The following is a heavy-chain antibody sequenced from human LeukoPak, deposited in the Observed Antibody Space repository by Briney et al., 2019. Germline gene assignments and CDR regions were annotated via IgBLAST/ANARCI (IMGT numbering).Heavy chain of an antibody. V-gene: IGHV3-7*01. D-gene: IGHD5-24*01. CDR1: GFAFSNYW. CDR2: IKPDGTEK. CDR3: ARGGNSSWDC. Sequence: PGGSLRLSCAASGFAFSNYWMSWVRQAPGKGLEWVANIKPDGTEKYCVDSLKGRFTISRDNAKNSLYLQMNGLRVEDTAVYYCARGGNSSWDCWGQGALVTVSS. J-gene: IGHJ4*02.